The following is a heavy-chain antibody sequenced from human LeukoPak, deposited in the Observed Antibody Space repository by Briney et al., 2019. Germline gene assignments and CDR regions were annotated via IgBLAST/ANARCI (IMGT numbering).Heavy chain of an antibody. V-gene: IGHV3-48*01. CDR3: ARVHMHTSGSYYPVDY. J-gene: IGHJ4*02. D-gene: IGHD1-26*01. CDR1: GFTLSSYS. Sequence: GGSLRLSCAGTGFTLSSYSTNWVRPAPGKGLEWVAYISITSSTTFSADSARGGFTISRDNAKNSLYLQMNSLRGEDTGVYFCARVHMHTSGSYYPVDYWGQGTLVTVSS. CDR2: ISITSSTT.